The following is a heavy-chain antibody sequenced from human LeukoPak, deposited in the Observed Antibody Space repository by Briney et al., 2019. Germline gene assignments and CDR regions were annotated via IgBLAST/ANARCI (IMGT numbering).Heavy chain of an antibody. Sequence: PGGSLRLSCAASGFTFSSYEMNWVRQAPGKGLEWVSYISSSGSTIYYADSVKGRFTISRDNAKNSLYLQMNSLRAEDTAVYYCARDSYEIYGMDVWGQGTTVTVS. J-gene: IGHJ6*02. V-gene: IGHV3-48*03. D-gene: IGHD3-3*01. CDR1: GFTFSSYE. CDR3: ARDSYEIYGMDV. CDR2: ISSSGSTI.